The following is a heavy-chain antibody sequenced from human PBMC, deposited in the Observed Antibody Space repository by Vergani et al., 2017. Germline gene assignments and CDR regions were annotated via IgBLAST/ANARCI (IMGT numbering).Heavy chain of an antibody. CDR1: GYTFTSYD. J-gene: IGHJ6*02. Sequence: QVQLVQSGSELKKPGASVKVSCKASGYTFTSYDISWVRQATGQGLEWMGWMNPNSGNTGYAQKFQGRVTMTRNTSISTAYMELSSLRSEDTAVYYCARDYDFWSGYSYYGMDVWGQGTTVTVSS. CDR2: MNPNSGNT. CDR3: ARDYDFWSGYSYYGMDV. D-gene: IGHD3-3*01. V-gene: IGHV1-8*02.